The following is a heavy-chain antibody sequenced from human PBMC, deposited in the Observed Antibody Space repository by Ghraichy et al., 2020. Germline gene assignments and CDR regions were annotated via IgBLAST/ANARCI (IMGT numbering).Heavy chain of an antibody. CDR2: ISSSSRTI. Sequence: LSLTCAASGFTFSSYSMNWVRQAPGKGLEWVSYISSSSRTIYYADSVKGRFIISRDDAKNSLSLQMNSLRAEDTAVYYCARDVGATTGYNWFDPWGQGTLVTVSS. J-gene: IGHJ5*02. CDR1: GFTFSSYS. V-gene: IGHV3-48*01. CDR3: ARDVGATTGYNWFDP. D-gene: IGHD1-26*01.